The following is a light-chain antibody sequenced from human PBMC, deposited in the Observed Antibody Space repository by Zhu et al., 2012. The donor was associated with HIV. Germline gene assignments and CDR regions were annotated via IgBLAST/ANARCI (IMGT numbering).Light chain of an antibody. CDR3: HHYGSSARAT. J-gene: IGKJ3*01. CDR1: QIFSSSY. CDR2: GTS. Sequence: EIVLTQSPGTLSLSPGETATLSCRASQIFSSSYIAWYQQKAGQTPRLLIYGTSSRATGIPNRFSARGSGTDFTLTINRLGPEDFGVYFCHHYGSSARATFGPGTESG. V-gene: IGKV3-20*01.